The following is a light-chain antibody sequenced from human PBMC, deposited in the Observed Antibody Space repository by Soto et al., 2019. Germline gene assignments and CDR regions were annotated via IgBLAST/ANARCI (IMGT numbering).Light chain of an antibody. CDR1: QSVYTY. V-gene: IGKV3-11*01. J-gene: IGKJ4*01. CDR3: QQRSNWPLT. Sequence: DIVLTQSPATLSLSPGERATLSCRASQSVYTYLAWYQQRPGQAPRLLIYDTSNRATGIPARFSGSGSGTDFTLTIISLEPEDFSVYYCQQRSNWPLTFGGGTRGEIK. CDR2: DTS.